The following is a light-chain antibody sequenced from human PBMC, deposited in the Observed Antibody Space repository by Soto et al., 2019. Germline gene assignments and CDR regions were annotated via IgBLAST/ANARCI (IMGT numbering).Light chain of an antibody. J-gene: IGLJ2*01. Sequence: QAVVTQPPSVSGAPGQRVTISCTGSISNIGAGYDVHWYQQVPGTAPKLLIYGNSNRPSGVPERFSASKSGTSASLAITGLQAEDEAEYFCQSYDSGLSGLVVFGGGTKVTVL. CDR1: ISNIGAGYD. V-gene: IGLV1-40*01. CDR3: QSYDSGLSGLVV. CDR2: GNS.